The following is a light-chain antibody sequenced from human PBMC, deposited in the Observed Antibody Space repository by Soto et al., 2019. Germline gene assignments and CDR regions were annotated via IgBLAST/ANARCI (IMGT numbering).Light chain of an antibody. CDR1: QSVISTY. Sequence: IVLTRAPGTLSLSPGERATLSCRASQSVISTYLAWYQQKPGQAPRLLIYDASNRATGIPARFSGSGSGTDFPLTTSSLEPEDFAVYYCQQRSNWPPTFGGGTKVDIK. J-gene: IGKJ4*01. CDR2: DAS. V-gene: IGKV3-11*01. CDR3: QQRSNWPPT.